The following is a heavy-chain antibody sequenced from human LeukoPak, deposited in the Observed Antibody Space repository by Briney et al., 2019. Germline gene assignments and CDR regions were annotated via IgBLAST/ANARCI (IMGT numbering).Heavy chain of an antibody. V-gene: IGHV4-34*01. D-gene: IGHD6-13*01. Sequence: SETLSLTCTVSGDFISNNYWSWIRQPPGKGLEWIGEINHSGSTNYNPSLKSRVTISVDTSKNQFSLKLSSVTAADTAVYYCARGTVAAAGNYFDYWGQGTLVTVSS. CDR1: GDFISNNY. CDR2: INHSGST. CDR3: ARGTVAAAGNYFDY. J-gene: IGHJ4*02.